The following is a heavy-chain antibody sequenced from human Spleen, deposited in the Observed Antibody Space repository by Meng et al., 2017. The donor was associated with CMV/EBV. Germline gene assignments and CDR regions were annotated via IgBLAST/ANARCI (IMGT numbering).Heavy chain of an antibody. V-gene: IGHV1-69*05. CDR3: ASEEVELGTS. CDR2: IIPIFGTT. Sequence: SVKVSCKTSGGTFNTYTINWVRQAPGQGLEWRGRIIPIFGTTNYAPKFQGRATLTTDQSTGTLFMELNSLTFQDTAVYYCASEEVELGTSWGQGTLVTVSS. CDR1: GGTFNTYT. J-gene: IGHJ5*02. D-gene: IGHD1-14*01.